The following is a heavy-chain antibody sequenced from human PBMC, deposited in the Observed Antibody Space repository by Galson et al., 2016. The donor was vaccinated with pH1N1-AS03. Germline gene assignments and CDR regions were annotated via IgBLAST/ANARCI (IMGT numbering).Heavy chain of an antibody. CDR2: IYWHDDP. CDR3: AHSVGYTYLDYFDS. CDR1: GFSLKNSGVG. Sequence: PALVKPTQTLTLTCAFSGFSLKNSGVGVDWIRQPPGKALEWLGHIYWHDDPRYNPSLKNRLTITKDVSKNQVVLTLTEINSTDTATYYCAHSVGYTYLDYFDSSGQGTLVTVSS. V-gene: IGHV2-5*01. D-gene: IGHD5-12*01. J-gene: IGHJ4*02.